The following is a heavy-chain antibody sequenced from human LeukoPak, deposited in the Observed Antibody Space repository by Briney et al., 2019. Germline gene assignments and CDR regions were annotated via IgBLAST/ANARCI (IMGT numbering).Heavy chain of an antibody. CDR1: GGTFSSYA. CDR2: IIPIFGTA. V-gene: IGHV1-69*06. D-gene: IGHD2-2*01. J-gene: IGHJ6*04. Sequence: SVKVSCKASGGTFSSYAISWVRQAPGQGLEWMGGIIPIFGTANYAQKFQGRVTITADKSTSTAYMELSSLRSEDTAVYYCARDWLVPAATYYYYGMDVWGKGTTVTVSS. CDR3: ARDWLVPAATYYYYGMDV.